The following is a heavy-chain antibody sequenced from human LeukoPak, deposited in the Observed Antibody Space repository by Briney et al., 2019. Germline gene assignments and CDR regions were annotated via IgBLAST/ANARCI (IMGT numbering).Heavy chain of an antibody. Sequence: GGSLRLSCAASGFTFSSYSMTWVHQAPGKGLEWVSSISSSSSYIYYADSVKGRFTISRDNAKNSLYLQMNSLRAEDTAVYYCASLPGAAGTFYGMDVWGQGTTVTVSS. CDR1: GFTFSSYS. D-gene: IGHD6-13*01. V-gene: IGHV3-21*01. CDR3: ASLPGAAGTFYGMDV. CDR2: ISSSSSYI. J-gene: IGHJ6*02.